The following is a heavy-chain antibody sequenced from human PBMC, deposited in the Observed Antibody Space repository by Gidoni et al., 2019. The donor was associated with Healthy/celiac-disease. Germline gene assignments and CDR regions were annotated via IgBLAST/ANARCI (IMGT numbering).Heavy chain of an antibody. CDR3: AREESRESDNWFDP. V-gene: IGHV4-59*01. CDR1: GGSISSYY. D-gene: IGHD2-2*01. Sequence: QVQLQESGPGLVKPSETLSLTCTVSGGSISSYYWSWIRQPPGKGLEWIGYIYYSGSTNYNPSLKRRVTISVDTSKNQFSLKLSSVTAADTAVYYCAREESRESDNWFDPWGQGTLVTVSS. J-gene: IGHJ5*02. CDR2: IYYSGST.